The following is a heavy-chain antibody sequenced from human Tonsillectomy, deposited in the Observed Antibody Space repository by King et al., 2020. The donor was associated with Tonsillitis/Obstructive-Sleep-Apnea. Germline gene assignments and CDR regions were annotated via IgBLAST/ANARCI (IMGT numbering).Heavy chain of an antibody. D-gene: IGHD2-15*01. CDR1: GFTFSSYA. V-gene: IGHV3-23*04. J-gene: IGHJ4*02. Sequence: EVQLVESGGGLVQPGGSLRLSCAASGFTFSSYAMSWVRQAPGQGLEWVSAISGSGGSTYYADSVKGRFTISSDNSKNTLYLQMKSLRAEDTAVYYCAKDPSDYCSGGSCYVDYWGQGTLVTVSS. CDR3: AKDPSDYCSGGSCYVDY. CDR2: ISGSGGST.